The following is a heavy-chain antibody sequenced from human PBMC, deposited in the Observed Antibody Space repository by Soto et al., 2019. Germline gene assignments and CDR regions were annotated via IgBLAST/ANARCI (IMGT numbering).Heavy chain of an antibody. CDR3: AKGNSGSYYDVFDI. D-gene: IGHD1-26*01. V-gene: IGHV3-9*01. CDR2: ISWNSGSI. J-gene: IGHJ3*02. CDR1: GFTFDDYA. Sequence: GGSLRLSCAASGFTFDDYAMHWVRQAPGKGLEWVSGISWNSGSIGYADSVKGRFTISRDNAKNSLYLQMNSLRADDTASYYCAKGNSGSYYDVFDIWGQGTMVTVSS.